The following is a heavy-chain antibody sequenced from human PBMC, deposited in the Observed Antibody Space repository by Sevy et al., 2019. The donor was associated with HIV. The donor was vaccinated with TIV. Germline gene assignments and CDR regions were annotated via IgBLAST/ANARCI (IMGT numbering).Heavy chain of an antibody. CDR3: AKSRDYYYDSSGYYYNLDY. D-gene: IGHD3-22*01. V-gene: IGHV3-11*01. CDR1: GFTFSDYY. J-gene: IGHJ4*02. CDR2: ISSSGSTI. Sequence: GGSLRLSCAASGFTFSDYYMSWIRQAPGKGLEWVSYISSSGSTIYYADSVKGRFTISRDNAKNSLYLQMNSLRAEDTAVYYCAKSRDYYYDSSGYYYNLDYWGQGTLVTVSS.